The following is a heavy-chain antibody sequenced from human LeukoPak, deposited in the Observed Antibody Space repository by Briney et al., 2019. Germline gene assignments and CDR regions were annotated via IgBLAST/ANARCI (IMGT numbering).Heavy chain of an antibody. V-gene: IGHV4-59*01. CDR2: TYHNGST. J-gene: IGHJ5*02. CDR1: GGSISSYI. D-gene: IGHD1-1*01. CDR3: ARNAGDL. Sequence: LSETLSLTCTASGGSISSYIWSWIRPPPGKGWERSGYTYHNGSTNYKPSLKSRVTITVDTSNNQFSNKLGAVTAADTAVYYCARNAGDLWGQGNLVTVSS.